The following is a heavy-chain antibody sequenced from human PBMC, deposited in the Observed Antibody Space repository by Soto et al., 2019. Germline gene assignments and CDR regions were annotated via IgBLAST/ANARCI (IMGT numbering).Heavy chain of an antibody. V-gene: IGHV3-64D*06. CDR1: GFTFSSYA. D-gene: IGHD6-19*01. Sequence: EVQLVESGGGLVQPGGSLRLSCSASGFTFSSYAMHWVRQAPGKGLEYVSAISSNGGSTYYADSVKGRFTISRDNSKNTLYLQVSSLRAEDTAVYYCVKDPVPHSSGWYASGFDYWGQGTLVTVSS. CDR2: ISSNGGST. J-gene: IGHJ4*02. CDR3: VKDPVPHSSGWYASGFDY.